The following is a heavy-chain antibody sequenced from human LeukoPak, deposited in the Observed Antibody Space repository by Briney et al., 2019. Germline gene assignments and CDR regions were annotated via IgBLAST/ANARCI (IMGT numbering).Heavy chain of an antibody. J-gene: IGHJ4*02. V-gene: IGHV4-34*01. Sequence: SETLSLTCAVYGGSFSGYYWSWIRQPPGKGLEWIGEINHSGGTNYNPSLKSRVTISVDTSKNQFSLKLSSVTAADTAVYYCARRKYYDILTGYYIPFDYWGQGTLVTVSS. D-gene: IGHD3-9*01. CDR2: INHSGGT. CDR3: ARRKYYDILTGYYIPFDY. CDR1: GGSFSGYY.